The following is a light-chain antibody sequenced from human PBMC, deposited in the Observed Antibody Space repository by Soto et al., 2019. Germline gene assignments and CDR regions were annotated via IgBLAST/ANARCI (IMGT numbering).Light chain of an antibody. Sequence: EILLTQSPGTLSLSPGERATLSCRASQSVTSSYLAWYQQKPGQAPRLLIYGASSRATGIPDRFSGGGSGTDFTLTISRLEPEDCAVYYCQQYGSSPRFGQGTKVDIK. CDR3: QQYGSSPR. J-gene: IGKJ1*01. V-gene: IGKV3-20*01. CDR1: QSVTSSY. CDR2: GAS.